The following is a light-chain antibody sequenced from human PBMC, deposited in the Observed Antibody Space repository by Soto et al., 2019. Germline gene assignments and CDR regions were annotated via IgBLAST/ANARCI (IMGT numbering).Light chain of an antibody. CDR1: SSNIGAGYE. CDR2: GNN. J-gene: IGLJ1*01. CDR3: QSYDSSLSALYV. Sequence: QSVLTQPPSVSGAPGQRVTISCTGSSSNIGAGYEVHWYQQLPGTAPKLLIYGNNNRPSGVPDRFSGSKSGTSASLAITGLQAEDEADYYCQSYDSSLSALYVFGTGTKV. V-gene: IGLV1-40*01.